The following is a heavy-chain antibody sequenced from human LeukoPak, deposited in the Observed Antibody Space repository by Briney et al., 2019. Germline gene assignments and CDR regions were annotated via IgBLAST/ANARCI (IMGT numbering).Heavy chain of an antibody. CDR1: GFTFSDHY. CDR3: AGSMGI. Sequence: GGSLRLSCAASGFTFSDHYMDWVRQAPGKGLEWVGRVRNKVNSYTTEYAASVKGRFTISRDGSKNSLFLQMNSLKTEDTAVYYCAGSMGIWGQGTMVSVAS. D-gene: IGHD2/OR15-2a*01. V-gene: IGHV3-72*01. J-gene: IGHJ3*02. CDR2: VRNKVNSYTT.